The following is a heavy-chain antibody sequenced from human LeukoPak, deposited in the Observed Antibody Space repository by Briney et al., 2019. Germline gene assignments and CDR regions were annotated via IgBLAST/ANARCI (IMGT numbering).Heavy chain of an antibody. CDR2: ISWNSGSI. V-gene: IGHV3-9*01. D-gene: IGHD3-10*01. Sequence: GGSLRLSCAASGFTFDDYAMHWVRQAPGKGLEWVSGISWNSGSIGYADSVKGRFTISRDNSKNTLYLQINSLRHDDTAVYYCAKAGFGEYGFDYWGQGTLVTVSS. J-gene: IGHJ4*02. CDR3: AKAGFGEYGFDY. CDR1: GFTFDDYA.